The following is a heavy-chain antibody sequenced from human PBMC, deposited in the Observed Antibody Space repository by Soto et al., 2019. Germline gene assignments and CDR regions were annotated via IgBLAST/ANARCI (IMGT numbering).Heavy chain of an antibody. V-gene: IGHV4-30-4*01. CDR3: ARGNSSSWYFRYYYGMDV. CDR2: IYYSGGT. D-gene: IGHD6-13*01. CDR1: GGSISSGDYY. J-gene: IGHJ6*02. Sequence: SETLSLTCTVSGGSISSGDYYWSWIRKPPGKGLEWIGYIYYSGGTYYNPSLKSRVTISVDTSKNQFSLKLSSVTAADTAVYYCARGNSSSWYFRYYYGMDVWGQGTTVTVSS.